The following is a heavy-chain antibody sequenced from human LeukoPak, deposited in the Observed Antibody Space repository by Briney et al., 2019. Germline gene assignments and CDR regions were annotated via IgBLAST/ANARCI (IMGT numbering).Heavy chain of an antibody. Sequence: SVKVSCKASGGTFSSYAISWVRQAPGQGLEWMGRIIPILGIANYAQKFQGRVTITADKSTSTAYMELSSLRSEDTAVYYCARSGGSHHPNVYWGQGTLVTVSS. J-gene: IGHJ4*02. V-gene: IGHV1-69*04. CDR3: ARSGGSHHPNVY. CDR1: GGTFSSYA. CDR2: IIPILGIA. D-gene: IGHD1-26*01.